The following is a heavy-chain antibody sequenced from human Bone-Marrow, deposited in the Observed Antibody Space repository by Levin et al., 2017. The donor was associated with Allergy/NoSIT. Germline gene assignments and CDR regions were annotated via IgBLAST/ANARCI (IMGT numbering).Heavy chain of an antibody. CDR2: IYHSGST. V-gene: IGHV4-38-2*01. J-gene: IGHJ4*02. D-gene: IGHD4-11*01. CDR3: ARARPVDYPPLFDY. CDR1: GYSISSGYY. Sequence: GSLRLSCAVSGYSISSGYYWGWIRQPPGKGLEWIGSIYHSGSTYYNPSLKSRVTISVDTSKNQFSLKLSSVTAADTAVYYCARARPVDYPPLFDYWGQGTLVTVSS.